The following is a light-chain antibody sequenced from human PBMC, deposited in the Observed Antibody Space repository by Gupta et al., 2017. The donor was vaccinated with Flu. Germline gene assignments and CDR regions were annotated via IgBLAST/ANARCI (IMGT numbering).Light chain of an antibody. CDR3: QQYDNLPIT. Sequence: GDRVTITCQASQDIKNYLNWYPQKPGKAPKVLIYGASDLETGVPTRFSGSGSGTDFTFTISSLQPEDIATYYCQQYDNLPITFGQGTKLEIK. J-gene: IGKJ2*01. V-gene: IGKV1-33*01. CDR1: QDIKNY. CDR2: GAS.